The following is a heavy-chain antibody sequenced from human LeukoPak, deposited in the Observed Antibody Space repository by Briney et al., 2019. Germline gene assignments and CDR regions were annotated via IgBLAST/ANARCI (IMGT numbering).Heavy chain of an antibody. D-gene: IGHD3-16*01. CDR1: GFTFSNYG. V-gene: IGHV3-30*02. CDR2: IRYDGSNK. J-gene: IGHJ4*02. CDR3: AKDLGGLFDF. Sequence: PGGSPRLSCAASGFTFSNYGMHWVRQAPGKGLEWVAFIRYDGSNKYYADSVKGRFTISRDNSKNTLYLQMNSLRAEDTAVYYCAKDLGGLFDFWGQGTLVTVSS.